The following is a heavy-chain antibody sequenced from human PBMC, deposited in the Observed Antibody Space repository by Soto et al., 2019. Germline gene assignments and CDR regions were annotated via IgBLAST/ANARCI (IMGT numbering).Heavy chain of an antibody. V-gene: IGHV4-4*02. Sequence: SETLSLTCAVSGGSISSSNWWSWVRQPPGKGLEWIGEIYHSGSTNYNPSLRSRVTISVDTSKNQFSLKLTSVTAADTAVYYCATGIGYSYGPPGYWGQGTLVTVSS. CDR1: GGSISSSNW. J-gene: IGHJ4*02. CDR3: ATGIGYSYGPPGY. D-gene: IGHD5-18*01. CDR2: IYHSGST.